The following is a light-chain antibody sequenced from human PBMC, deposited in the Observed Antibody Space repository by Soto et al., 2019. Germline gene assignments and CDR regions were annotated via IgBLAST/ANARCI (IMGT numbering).Light chain of an antibody. CDR2: DTS. J-gene: IGKJ3*01. CDR3: QQRTNWPRSFT. V-gene: IGKV3-11*01. CDR1: QSVSSY. Sequence: EIVLTQSPATLSLSPGERATLSCRASQSVSSYLAWYQQKPGQAPRLLIHDTSKRATGIPARFSGSGSGTDFTLTISSLEPEDFAVYYCQQRTNWPRSFTFGPGTKVDIK.